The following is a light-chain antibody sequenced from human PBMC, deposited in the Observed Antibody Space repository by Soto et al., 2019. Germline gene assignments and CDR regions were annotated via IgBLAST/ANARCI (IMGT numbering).Light chain of an antibody. J-gene: IGKJ1*01. CDR2: EAS. V-gene: IGKV1-5*03. Sequence: DIQMTQSPATLSASVGDRVTITCRASQSISNWLAWYQLKPGKAPKLLIHEASNLQSGVPSTFTGSGSGTDFTLTITSLQPEDFATYYCQQYKSYWTFGQGTTVDIK. CDR3: QQYKSYWT. CDR1: QSISNW.